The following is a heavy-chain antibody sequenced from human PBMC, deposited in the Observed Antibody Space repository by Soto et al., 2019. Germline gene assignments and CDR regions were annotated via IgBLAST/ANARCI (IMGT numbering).Heavy chain of an antibody. CDR3: ARVWRITRVRAVIQNGFDL. CDR2: ISSSGSTI. J-gene: IGHJ5*02. V-gene: IGHV3-48*03. D-gene: IGHD3-10*01. CDR1: GFTFSSYE. Sequence: GGSLRLSCAASGFTFSSYEMNWVRQAPGKGLEWVSYISSSGSTIYYADSVKGRFTISRDNAKNSLYLQMNSLRAEDTAVYYCARVWRITRVRAVIQNGFDLWDEGPLVTGSS.